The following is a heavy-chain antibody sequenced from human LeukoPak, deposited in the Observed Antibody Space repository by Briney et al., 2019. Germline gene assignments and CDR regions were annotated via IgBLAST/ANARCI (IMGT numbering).Heavy chain of an antibody. V-gene: IGHV3-64D*06. CDR1: GFTLSNYA. CDR3: VQAYSGTYYDH. D-gene: IGHD1-26*01. CDR2: ISSNGDNT. Sequence: QPGGSLRLSCSASGFTLSNYAMHWVRQAPGKGLEYVSAISSNGDNTYYADSVKGRFTISRDSSKSTLHLQMSSLRAEDTAVYYCVQAYSGTYYDHWGQGTLVTVSS. J-gene: IGHJ4*02.